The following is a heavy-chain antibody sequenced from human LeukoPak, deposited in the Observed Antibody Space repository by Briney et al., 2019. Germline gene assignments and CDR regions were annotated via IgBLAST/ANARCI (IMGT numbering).Heavy chain of an antibody. J-gene: IGHJ4*02. CDR1: GYTFTNYA. CDR3: ARGLWSAHRREYYFDS. Sequence: ASVTVSCAASGYTFTNYAVNWLRQAPGQRLEWMGWINAGNGDTKFSQNYQARVTITRDASASTAYMELSSLTSEDTAVYFCARGLWSAHRREYYFDSWGQGTLVTVSS. V-gene: IGHV1-3*01. D-gene: IGHD3-3*01. CDR2: INAGNGDT.